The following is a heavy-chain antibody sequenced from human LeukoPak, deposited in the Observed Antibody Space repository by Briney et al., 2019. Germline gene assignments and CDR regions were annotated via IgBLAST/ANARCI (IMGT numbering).Heavy chain of an antibody. CDR2: IYYSGST. CDR1: GGSISSYY. CDR3: ARHRTWTIDY. D-gene: IGHD3/OR15-3a*01. V-gene: IGHV4-59*08. J-gene: IGHJ4*02. Sequence: SETLSLTCTVSGGSISSYYWSWIRQPPGKGLEWIGYIYYSGSTNYNPSLKSRVTISVDTSKNQFSLKLRSVTAADTAVYYCARHRTWTIDYWGQGTLVTVSS.